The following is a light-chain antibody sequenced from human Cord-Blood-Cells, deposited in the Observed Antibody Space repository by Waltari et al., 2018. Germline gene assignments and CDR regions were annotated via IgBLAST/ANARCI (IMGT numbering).Light chain of an antibody. V-gene: IGLV1-47*01. CDR1: SSNIGSNY. CDR3: AAWDDSLSAVV. CDR2: RNN. J-gene: IGLJ2*01. Sequence: QSVLTQPPSASGTPGQRVTISCSGSSSNIGSNYVYWYQPLPGTAPKLLIYRNNQRPSGVPARFSGSKSGTSASLAISGLRSDDEADYYCAAWDDSLSAVVFGGGTKLTVL.